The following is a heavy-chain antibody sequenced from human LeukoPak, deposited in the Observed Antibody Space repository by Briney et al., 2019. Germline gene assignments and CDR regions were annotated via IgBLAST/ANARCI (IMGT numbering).Heavy chain of an antibody. CDR1: GFTFSSYA. J-gene: IGHJ4*02. CDR2: ISGSGGST. CDR3: ATPFAGSGSYYNEVDY. D-gene: IGHD3-10*01. Sequence: GGSLRLSCAASGFTFSSYAMSRVRQAPGKGLEWVSAISGSGGSTYYADSVKGRFTISRDNSKNTLYLQMNSLRAEDTAVYYCATPFAGSGSYYNEVDYWGQGTLVTVSS. V-gene: IGHV3-23*01.